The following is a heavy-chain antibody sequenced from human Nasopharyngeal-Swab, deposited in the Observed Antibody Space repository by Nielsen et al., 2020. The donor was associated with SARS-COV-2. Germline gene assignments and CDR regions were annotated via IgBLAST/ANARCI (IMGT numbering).Heavy chain of an antibody. CDR1: GYSFTSYW. Sequence: GESLKISCKGSGYSFTSYWIGWVRQMPGKGLEWMGIIYPGDSDTRYSPSFQGQVTISADKSISTAYLQWSSLKASDTAMYYCARRSSGIAVAGFFDYWGQGTLATVSS. CDR2: IYPGDSDT. CDR3: ARRSSGIAVAGFFDY. J-gene: IGHJ4*02. D-gene: IGHD6-19*01. V-gene: IGHV5-51*01.